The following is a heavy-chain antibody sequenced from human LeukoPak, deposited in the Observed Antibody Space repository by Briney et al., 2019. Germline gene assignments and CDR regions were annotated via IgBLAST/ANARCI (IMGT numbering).Heavy chain of an antibody. CDR3: ATTQYSRRHWYFDL. CDR2: FDPEDGET. Sequence: ASVKVSCKVSGYTLTELSMHWVRQAPGKGLEWMGGFDPEDGETIYAQKFQGRVTMTEDTSTDTAYMELSSLRSEDTAVYYCATTQYSRRHWYFDLWGRGTLVTVSS. D-gene: IGHD6-6*01. V-gene: IGHV1-24*01. CDR1: GYTLTELS. J-gene: IGHJ2*01.